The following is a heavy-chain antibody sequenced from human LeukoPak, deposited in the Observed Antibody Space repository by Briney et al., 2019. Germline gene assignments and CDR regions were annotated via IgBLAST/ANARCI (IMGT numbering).Heavy chain of an antibody. J-gene: IGHJ5*02. Sequence: ASVKVSCKASGYTFTSYYMHWVRQAPGQGLEWMGIINPSGGSTSYAQKFQGRVTMTRDTSTSTVYMELSSLRSEDTAVYYCARVMGGFGELSAWFDPWGQGTLVTVSS. D-gene: IGHD3-10*01. CDR3: ARVMGGFGELSAWFDP. V-gene: IGHV1-46*01. CDR1: GYTFTSYY. CDR2: INPSGGST.